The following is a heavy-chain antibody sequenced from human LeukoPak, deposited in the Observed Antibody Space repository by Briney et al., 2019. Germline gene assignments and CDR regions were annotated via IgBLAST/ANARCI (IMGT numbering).Heavy chain of an antibody. CDR2: ISGSGGGT. V-gene: IGHV3-23*01. Sequence: GGSLRLSSVDPGFTFTGAAMSTGRQAPEKGLEWVSTISGSGGGTYYADSVKGRFTISRDDSKNTLYLQMNSLRAEDTAVYYCAKDIGSYRNNYFYYQGPGTLVTVSS. CDR3: AKDIGSYRNNYFYY. D-gene: IGHD3-10*01. J-gene: IGHJ4*02. CDR1: GFTFTGAA.